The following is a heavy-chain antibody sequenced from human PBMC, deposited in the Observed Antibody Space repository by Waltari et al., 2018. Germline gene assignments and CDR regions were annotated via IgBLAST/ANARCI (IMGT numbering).Heavy chain of an antibody. V-gene: IGHV1-2*02. CDR2: INPNSGGT. CDR1: GYTFTGYY. Sequence: QVQLVQSGAEVKKPGASVKVSCKASGYTFTGYYMHWVRQAPGQGLEWMGWINPNSGGTNYAQKFQGRVTMTRDTSISTAYMELSRLRSDDTAVYYCARDRSSGWYPKYNWFDPWGQGTLVTVSS. J-gene: IGHJ5*02. CDR3: ARDRSSGWYPKYNWFDP. D-gene: IGHD6-19*01.